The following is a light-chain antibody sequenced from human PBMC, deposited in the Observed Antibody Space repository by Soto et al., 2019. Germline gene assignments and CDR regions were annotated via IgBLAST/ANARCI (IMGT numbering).Light chain of an antibody. CDR3: QQYNNWPPWT. CDR2: GAS. CDR1: QSVFSN. J-gene: IGKJ1*01. Sequence: EIVMTQSPATLSVSPGERATLSCRASQSVFSNLAWYQQKPGQAPRLLIYGASTRATGIPARFSGSGSGTEFTPTISSLQSEDFAVYYCQQYNNWPPWTFGQGTTLEIK. V-gene: IGKV3-15*01.